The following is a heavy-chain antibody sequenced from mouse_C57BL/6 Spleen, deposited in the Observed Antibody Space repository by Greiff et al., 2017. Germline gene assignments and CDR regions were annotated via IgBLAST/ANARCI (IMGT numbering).Heavy chain of an antibody. D-gene: IGHD1-1*01. J-gene: IGHJ4*01. CDR2: IYWDDDK. CDR1: GFSLSTSGMG. V-gene: IGHV8-12*01. Sequence: QVTLKECGPGILQSSQTLSLTCSFSGFSLSTSGMGVSWIRQPSGKGLEWLAHIYWDDDKRYNPSLKSRLTISKDTSRNQVFLKITSVDTADTATYYCARRVGRSYAMDYWGQGTSVPVSS. CDR3: ARRVGRSYAMDY.